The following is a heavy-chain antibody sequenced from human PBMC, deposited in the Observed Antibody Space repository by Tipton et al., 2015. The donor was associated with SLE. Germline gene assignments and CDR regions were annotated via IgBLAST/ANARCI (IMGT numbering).Heavy chain of an antibody. CDR3: TRGQDYFDY. CDR1: GFTFGDYA. V-gene: IGHV3-49*04. CDR2: IRSKAYGGTT. Sequence: RSLRLSCTASGFTFGDYAMSWVRQAPGKGLEWVGFIRSKAYGGTTEYAASVQGRFTISRDDSKSIAYLQMNSLKTEDTAVYYCTRGQDYFDYWGQGTLVTVSS. J-gene: IGHJ4*02.